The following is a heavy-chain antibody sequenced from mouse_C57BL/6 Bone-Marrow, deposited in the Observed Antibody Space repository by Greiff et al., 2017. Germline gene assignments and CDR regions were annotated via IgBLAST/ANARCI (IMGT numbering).Heavy chain of an antibody. D-gene: IGHD1-1*01. V-gene: IGHV1-50*01. Sequence: QVQLQQPGAELVKPGASVKLSCKASGYTFTSYWMQWVKQRPGQGLEWIGEIDPSDSYTNYNQKFKGKATLTVDTSSSTAYMQLSSLTSEDSAVYNRARENRYAGYYCGSSYCRYFDVWGTGTTVTVSS. CDR2: IDPSDSYT. CDR3: ARENRYAGYYCGSSYCRYFDV. J-gene: IGHJ1*03. CDR1: GYTFTSYW.